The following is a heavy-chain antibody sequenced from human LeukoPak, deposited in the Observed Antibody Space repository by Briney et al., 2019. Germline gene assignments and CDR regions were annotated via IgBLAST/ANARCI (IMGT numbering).Heavy chain of an antibody. CDR3: ATPGVAARDY. CDR1: GFTFSSHS. D-gene: IGHD6-6*01. Sequence: GGSLRLSCAASGFTFSSHSMNWVRQAPGKGLEWVSSISSSSSYIYYADSVKGRFTISRDNAKNSLYLQMNSLRAEDTAVYYCATPGVAARDYWGQGTLVTVSS. V-gene: IGHV3-21*01. J-gene: IGHJ4*02. CDR2: ISSSSSYI.